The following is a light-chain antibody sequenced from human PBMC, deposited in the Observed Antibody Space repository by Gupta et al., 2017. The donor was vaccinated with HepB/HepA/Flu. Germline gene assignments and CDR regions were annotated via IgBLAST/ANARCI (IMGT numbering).Light chain of an antibody. Sequence: DIQMTQSPSSLSASVGDRVTITCRASQTIHNYLNWYQQKPGKAPKLLIYVAFSLQSGVPSRISGSGYGTDFTLTISRLQPEDFATYYCQQTDSTLRTFGQGTKVEVK. CDR1: QTIHNY. CDR2: VAF. V-gene: IGKV1-39*01. CDR3: QQTDSTLRT. J-gene: IGKJ1*01.